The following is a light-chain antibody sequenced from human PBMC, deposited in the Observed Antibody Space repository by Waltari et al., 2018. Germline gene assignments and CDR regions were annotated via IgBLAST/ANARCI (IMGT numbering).Light chain of an antibody. CDR2: GVS. CDR1: GSDIGGYNY. J-gene: IGLJ3*02. CDR3: SSFTSTNTWV. V-gene: IGLV2-14*03. Sequence: QSAPTQPASVSGSPGQAITISCTGTGSDIGGYNYVSWYQQHPGKAPKLRSYGVSSRSSGVSIRFAGSKSGYAASLTISGLQAEDEAHYYCSSFTSTNTWVFGGGTKLTVL.